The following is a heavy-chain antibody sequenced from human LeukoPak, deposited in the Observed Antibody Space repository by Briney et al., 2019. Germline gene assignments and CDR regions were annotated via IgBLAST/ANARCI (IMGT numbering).Heavy chain of an antibody. CDR2: FDPEDGET. J-gene: IGHJ6*02. CDR1: GYTLTELS. V-gene: IGHV1-24*01. CDR3: ATAGYDILTGYSYYGMDV. Sequence: ASVEVSCKVSGYTLTELSMHWVRQAPGKGLEWMGGFDPEDGETIYAQKFQGRVTMTEDTSTDTAYMELSSLRSEDTAVYYCATAGYDILTGYSYYGMDVWGQGTTVTVSS. D-gene: IGHD3-9*01.